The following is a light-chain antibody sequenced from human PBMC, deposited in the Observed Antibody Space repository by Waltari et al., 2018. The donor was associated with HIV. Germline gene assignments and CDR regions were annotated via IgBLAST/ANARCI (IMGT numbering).Light chain of an antibody. Sequence: DIVMTKSPLSLPVTPGEPASISCRSSQSLLHSNGYNYLDWYLQKPGQSPQLLIYLGSNLASGVPDRFSGSGSGTDFTLKISRVEAEDVGVYYCMQALQTPDTFGQGTRLEIK. CDR1: QSLLHSNGYNY. V-gene: IGKV2-28*01. CDR2: LGS. CDR3: MQALQTPDT. J-gene: IGKJ5*01.